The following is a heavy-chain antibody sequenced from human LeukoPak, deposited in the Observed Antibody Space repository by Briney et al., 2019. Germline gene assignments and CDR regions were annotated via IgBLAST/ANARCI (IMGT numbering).Heavy chain of an antibody. J-gene: IGHJ6*03. CDR1: GYTFTSYD. D-gene: IGHD4-23*01. Sequence: ASVKVSFKASGYTFTSYDINWVRQATGQGLEWMGWMNPNSGDTGYAQKFQGRVTITRNTSISTAYMELSSLRSEDTAVYYCARGYGGQIYYYYYYMDVWGKGTTVTVSS. CDR3: ARGYGGQIYYYYYYMDV. V-gene: IGHV1-8*03. CDR2: MNPNSGDT.